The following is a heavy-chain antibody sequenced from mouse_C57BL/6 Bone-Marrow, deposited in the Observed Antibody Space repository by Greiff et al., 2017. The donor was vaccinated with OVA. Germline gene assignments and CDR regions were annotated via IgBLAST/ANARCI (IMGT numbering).Heavy chain of an antibody. CDR3: TPLLSYFDV. V-gene: IGHV14-4*01. J-gene: IGHJ1*03. CDR1: GFNIKDDY. D-gene: IGHD2-10*01. CDR2: IDPENGDT. Sequence: EVKVVESGAELVRPGASVKLSCTASGFNIKDDYMHWVKQRPEQGLEWIGWIDPENGDTEYASKFQGKATITADTSSNTAYLQLSSLTSEDTAVYYCTPLLSYFDVWGTGTTVTVSS.